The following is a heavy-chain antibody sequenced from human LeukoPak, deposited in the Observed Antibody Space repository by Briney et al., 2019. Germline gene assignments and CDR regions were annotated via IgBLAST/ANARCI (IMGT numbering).Heavy chain of an antibody. D-gene: IGHD1-7*01. Sequence: WETLSLSCGVYGGSFSGYYWSWIRETPGKGVERIGEINHSGSDKYKPSLNSRVTISVTLSKNQSSLDLSSVTAADTGVYYCARGQPPYSAGSTYYAGGFYYYDNWGQGTLVTVSS. V-gene: IGHV4-34*01. J-gene: IGHJ4*02. CDR3: ARGQPPYSAGSTYYAGGFYYYDN. CDR2: INHSGSD. CDR1: GGSFSGYY.